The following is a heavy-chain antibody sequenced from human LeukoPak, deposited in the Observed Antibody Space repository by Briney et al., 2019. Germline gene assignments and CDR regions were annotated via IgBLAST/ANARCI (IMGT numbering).Heavy chain of an antibody. V-gene: IGHV4-39*01. CDR3: ARHGGSYWKYYFDY. CDR2: IYYSGST. CDR1: GGSISSSSYY. Sequence: SETLSLTCTVSGGSISSSSYYWGWIRQPPGKGLEWIGSIYYSGSTYYNPSLKSRVTISVDTSKNQFSLKLSSVTAADTAVYYCARHGGSYWKYYFDYWGQGALVTVSS. D-gene: IGHD1-26*01. J-gene: IGHJ4*02.